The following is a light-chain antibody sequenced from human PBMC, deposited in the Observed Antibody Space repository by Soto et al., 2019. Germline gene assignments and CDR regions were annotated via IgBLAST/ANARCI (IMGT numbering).Light chain of an antibody. CDR3: QQYNNWPRT. Sequence: EIVMTQSPATLSVSPGERATLSCRASQSVSSNLAWYQQKPGQAPRLLIYGASTRATGIPARFSGSRSGTEFTLTISNLQSEDFAVYYCQQYNNWPRTFGPGTKVEIK. CDR1: QSVSSN. V-gene: IGKV3-15*01. J-gene: IGKJ1*01. CDR2: GAS.